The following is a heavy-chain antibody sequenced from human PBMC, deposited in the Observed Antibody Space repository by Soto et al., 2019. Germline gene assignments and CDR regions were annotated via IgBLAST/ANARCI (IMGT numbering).Heavy chain of an antibody. D-gene: IGHD5-18*01. CDR1: GYTFSSYA. V-gene: IGHV1-69*13. J-gene: IGHJ4*02. Sequence: GASVKVSCKASGYTFSSYAISWVRQAPGQGLEWMGGIIPIFGTANYAQKFQGRVTITADESTCTAYMELSSLRSEDTAVYYCAGKRRPTAMAPFDYWGQGTLVTVSS. CDR3: AGKRRPTAMAPFDY. CDR2: IIPIFGTA.